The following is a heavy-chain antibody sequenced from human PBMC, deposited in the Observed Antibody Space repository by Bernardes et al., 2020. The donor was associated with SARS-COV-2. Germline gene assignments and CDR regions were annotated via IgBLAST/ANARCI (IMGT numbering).Heavy chain of an antibody. V-gene: IGHV3-53*01. Sequence: VGSLSLSCVTSGLGFSNTDMAWVRQAPGKGLEWVSTISAIRNTHYADPVKGRFTISRDDVNNALYLQMNSLRVEDTATYYCTTELQYDNLYWGQGALVTVSS. CDR1: GLGFSNTD. J-gene: IGHJ4*02. CDR3: TTELQYDNLY. D-gene: IGHD3-22*01. CDR2: ISAIRNT.